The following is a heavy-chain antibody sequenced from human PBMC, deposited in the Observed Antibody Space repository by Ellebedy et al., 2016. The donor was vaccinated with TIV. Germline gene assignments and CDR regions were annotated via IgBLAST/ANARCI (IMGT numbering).Heavy chain of an antibody. Sequence: GGSLRLXCEASGFPFSSYSMNWVRQAPGKGLEWISYISSSSNVKYYADSVKGRFTISRDNAKTSVSLQMSTLRDDDAAVYYCARSLSGSSPLDHWGQGVLVTVS. CDR2: ISSSSNVK. J-gene: IGHJ4*02. V-gene: IGHV3-48*02. D-gene: IGHD3-22*01. CDR1: GFPFSSYS. CDR3: ARSLSGSSPLDH.